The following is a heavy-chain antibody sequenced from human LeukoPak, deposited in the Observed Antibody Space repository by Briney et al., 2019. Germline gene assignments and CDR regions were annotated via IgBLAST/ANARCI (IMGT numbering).Heavy chain of an antibody. CDR3: ARDLFH. J-gene: IGHJ4*02. D-gene: IGHD2-21*01. Sequence: GGSLRISCAASGFSVSSNYMSWVRQPPGKGLEWVSVINSGGSTNYADSVKGRFTISRDNSKDTLYLQMSSLRAEDTAVYYCARDLFHWGQGTLVTVSS. CDR2: INSGGST. CDR1: GFSVSSNY. V-gene: IGHV3-53*01.